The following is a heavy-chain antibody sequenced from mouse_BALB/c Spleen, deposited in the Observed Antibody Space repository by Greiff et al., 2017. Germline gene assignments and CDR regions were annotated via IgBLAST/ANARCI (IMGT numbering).Heavy chain of an antibody. J-gene: IGHJ3*01. CDR1: GYTFSSYW. CDR2: ILPGSGST. D-gene: IGHD2-2*01. V-gene: IGHV1-9*01. Sequence: VQLQQSGAELMKPGASVKISCKATGYTFSSYWIEWVKQRPGHGLEWIGEILPGSGSTNYNEKFKGKATFTADTSSNTAYMQLSSLTSEDSAVYYCARGGYDGAWFAYWGQGTLVTVSA. CDR3: ARGGYDGAWFAY.